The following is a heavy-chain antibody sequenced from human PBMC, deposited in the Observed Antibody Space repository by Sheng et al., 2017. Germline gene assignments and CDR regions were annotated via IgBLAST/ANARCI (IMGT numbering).Heavy chain of an antibody. V-gene: IGHV3-30*18. CDR1: GFTFSSYG. D-gene: IGHD2-21*02. CDR2: ISYDGSNK. Sequence: QVQLVESGGGVVQPGRSLRLSCAASGFTFSSYGMHWVRQAPGKGLEWVAVISYDGSNKYYADSVKGRFTISRDNSKNTLYLQMNSLRAEDTAVYYCAKALVTAIFYYYYGMDVWGQGTTVTVSS. J-gene: IGHJ6*02. CDR3: AKALVTAIFYYYYGMDV.